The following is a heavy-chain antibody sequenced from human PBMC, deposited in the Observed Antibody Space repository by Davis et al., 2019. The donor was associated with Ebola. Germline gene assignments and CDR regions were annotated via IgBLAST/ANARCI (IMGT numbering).Heavy chain of an antibody. CDR1: GGSISSSSYY. CDR2: IYYSGST. V-gene: IGHV4-39*01. Sequence: MPSETLSLTCTVSGGSISSSSYYWGWIRQPPGKGLEWIGSIYYSGSTYYNPSLKSRVTISVDTSKNQFSLKLSSVTAADTAVYYCASQASIQLWARYWGQGTLVTVSS. D-gene: IGHD5-18*01. CDR3: ASQASIQLWARY. J-gene: IGHJ4*02.